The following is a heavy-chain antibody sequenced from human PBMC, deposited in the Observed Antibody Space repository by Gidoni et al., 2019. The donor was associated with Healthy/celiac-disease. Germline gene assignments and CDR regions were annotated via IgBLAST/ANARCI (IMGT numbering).Heavy chain of an antibody. CDR3: ARGRITIFGVVIPQPFDY. CDR1: GGTFSSYA. Sequence: QVQLVQSGAEVKKPGSSVKVSCKASGGTFSSYAISWVRQAPGQGLEWMGGIIPIFGTANYAQKFQGRVTITADESTSTAYMELNSLRSEDTAVYYCARGRITIFGVVIPQPFDYWGQGTLVTVSS. CDR2: IIPIFGTA. J-gene: IGHJ4*02. V-gene: IGHV1-69*01. D-gene: IGHD3-3*01.